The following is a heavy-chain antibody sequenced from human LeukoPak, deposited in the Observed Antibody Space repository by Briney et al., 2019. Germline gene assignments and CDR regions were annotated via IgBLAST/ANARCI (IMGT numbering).Heavy chain of an antibody. V-gene: IGHV4-4*02. CDR2: IYHSGST. D-gene: IGHD2-2*01. Sequence: LETLSLTCAVSGGSISSSNWWSWVRQPPGKGLEWIGEIYHSGSTNYNPSLESRVTISVDKSKNQFPLKLSSVTAADTAVYYCARANCSSTSCSYYFDYWGQGTLVTVSS. CDR1: GGSISSSNW. J-gene: IGHJ4*02. CDR3: ARANCSSTSCSYYFDY.